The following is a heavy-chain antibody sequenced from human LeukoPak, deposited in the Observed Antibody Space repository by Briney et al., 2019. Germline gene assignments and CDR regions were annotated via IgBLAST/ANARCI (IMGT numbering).Heavy chain of an antibody. V-gene: IGHV3-48*02. J-gene: IGHJ5*02. CDR3: ARDPSYSGYDEIPINWFDL. CDR1: GFTFSSYS. D-gene: IGHD5-12*01. Sequence: GGSERLSCAASGFTFSSYSMNWVRQAPGKGLEWVSYISSSSSTIYYADSVKARLTISRDNAKNSLYLQMHSLRDEDTAVYYCARDPSYSGYDEIPINWFDLWGQGTLVTVSS. CDR2: ISSSSSTI.